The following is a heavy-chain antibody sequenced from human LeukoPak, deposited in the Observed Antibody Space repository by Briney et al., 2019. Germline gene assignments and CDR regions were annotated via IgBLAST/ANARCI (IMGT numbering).Heavy chain of an antibody. V-gene: IGHV3-7*01. Sequence: GGSLRLSCAASGFIFSNYWMTWVRQAPGKGLEWVASIKDDGSAKYYVDSVKGRFTISRDDAKNSVYLEMNSLRAEDAAVYYCAELGITMIGGVWGKGTTVTISS. CDR1: GFIFSNYW. CDR2: IKDDGSAK. CDR3: AELGITMIGGV. J-gene: IGHJ6*04. D-gene: IGHD3-10*02.